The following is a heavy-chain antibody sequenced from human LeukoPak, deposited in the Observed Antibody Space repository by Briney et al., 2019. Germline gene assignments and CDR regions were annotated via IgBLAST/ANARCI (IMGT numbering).Heavy chain of an antibody. Sequence: GGSLRLSCAASGFTFSSYWMSWVRQAPGKGLEWVGRIKSKTDGGTADYAAPMKGRFTISRDDSKNTLYLQMSSLKTEDTAVYYCSTDRGARDYWGQGTLVTVSS. J-gene: IGHJ4*02. CDR3: STDRGARDY. CDR1: GFTFSSYW. D-gene: IGHD3-10*01. V-gene: IGHV3-15*01. CDR2: IKSKTDGGTA.